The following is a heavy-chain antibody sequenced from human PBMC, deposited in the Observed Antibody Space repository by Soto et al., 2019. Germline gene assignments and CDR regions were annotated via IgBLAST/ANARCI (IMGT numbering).Heavy chain of an antibody. Sequence: GGSLRLSCAASGFTFSSYAMSWVRQAPGKGLEWVSAISGSGGSTYYADSVKGRFTISRDNSKNTLYLQMNSLRAEDTAVYYCATHQQYCSGGSCYYFDYWGQGTLVTVSS. D-gene: IGHD2-15*01. V-gene: IGHV3-23*01. J-gene: IGHJ4*02. CDR3: ATHQQYCSGGSCYYFDY. CDR2: ISGSGGST. CDR1: GFTFSSYA.